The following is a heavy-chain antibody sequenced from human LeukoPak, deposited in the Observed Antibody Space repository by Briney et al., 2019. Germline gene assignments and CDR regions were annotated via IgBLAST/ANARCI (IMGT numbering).Heavy chain of an antibody. CDR1: GFTFSTYA. CDR2: FSPGGTDT. D-gene: IGHD3-22*01. Sequence: PGGSLRLSCAASGFTFSTYAMSWVRQAPGQGLEWVSAFSPGGTDTYYADSVKGRFTISRDNTKNTLFLQMNSLRAEDTAVYYCAKRGGYESMAAFDYWGQGTLVTVSS. CDR3: AKRGGYESMAAFDY. V-gene: IGHV3-23*01. J-gene: IGHJ4*02.